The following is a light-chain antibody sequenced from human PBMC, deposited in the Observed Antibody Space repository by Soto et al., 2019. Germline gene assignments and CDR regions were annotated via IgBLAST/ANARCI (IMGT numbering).Light chain of an antibody. J-gene: IGKJ1*01. V-gene: IGKV1-39*01. CDR1: QSISSY. Sequence: DIQMTQSPSSLSASVGDIVTITCRASQSISSYLNWYQEKPGKAPKVLIYAASSLQSGVPSRFSVSGSGTDFTLTISSLQPEDFATYYCQQSFTTHWTFGQGTKVEI. CDR2: AAS. CDR3: QQSFTTHWT.